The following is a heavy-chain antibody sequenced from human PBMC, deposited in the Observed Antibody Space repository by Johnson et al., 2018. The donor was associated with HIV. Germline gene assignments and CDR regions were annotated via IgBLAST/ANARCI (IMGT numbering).Heavy chain of an antibody. CDR2: MKGDGSEE. CDR3: AREIRITMIKGHGGVAFDI. V-gene: IGHV3-7*03. CDR1: GFSFNNYW. D-gene: IGHD3-22*01. Sequence: VLLLESGGGLVQPGGSLRLSCSASGFSFNNYWMNWVRQAPGKGLEWVANMKGDGSEEYYVDSVKGRFTISRDNAKNSLYLQMNSLRAEDTALYYCAREIRITMIKGHGGVAFDIWGQGTMVTVSS. J-gene: IGHJ3*02.